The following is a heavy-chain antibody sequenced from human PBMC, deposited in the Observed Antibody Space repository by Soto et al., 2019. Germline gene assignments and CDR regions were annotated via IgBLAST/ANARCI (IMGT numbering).Heavy chain of an antibody. V-gene: IGHV1-46*03. D-gene: IGHD6-6*01. Sequence: QVQLVQSGAEVKKPGASVKVSCKASGYTFTSYYMHWVRQAPGQGLEWMGIINPSGGSTSYAQKFQGGVTMTRDTSTSTVYMELSSLRSEDTAVYYCACIAARRGPLDYWGQGTLVTVSS. J-gene: IGHJ4*02. CDR3: ACIAARRGPLDY. CDR2: INPSGGST. CDR1: GYTFTSYY.